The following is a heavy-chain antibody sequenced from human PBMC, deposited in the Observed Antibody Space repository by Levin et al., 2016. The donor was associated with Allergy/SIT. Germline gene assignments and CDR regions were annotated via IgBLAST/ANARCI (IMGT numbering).Heavy chain of an antibody. CDR3: ATFPYDSSGYYYLDYYYGMDV. CDR2: IIPIFGTA. D-gene: IGHD3-22*01. J-gene: IGHJ6*02. Sequence: SVKVSCKASGGTFSSYAISWVRQAPGQGLEWMGGIIPIFGTANYAQKFQGRVTITADESTSTAYMELSSLRSEDTAVYYCATFPYDSSGYYYLDYYYGMDVWGQGTTVTVSS. CDR1: GGTFSSYA. V-gene: IGHV1-69*13.